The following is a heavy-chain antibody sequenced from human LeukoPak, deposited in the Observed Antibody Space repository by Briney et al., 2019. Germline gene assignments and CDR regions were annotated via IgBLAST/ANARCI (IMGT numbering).Heavy chain of an antibody. CDR1: GFPFSSHA. V-gene: IGHV3-23*01. CDR2: LSGSGGST. Sequence: PGGSLRLLCGSSGFPFSSHAMRWVRQAPGKGVVWGSDLSGSGGSTYYADSVKGRFTISRDNSKNTLYLQMNSLRAEDTAVYYCAKDNFDSSGTQYDAFDTWGQGTMVTVSS. D-gene: IGHD3-22*01. J-gene: IGHJ3*02. CDR3: AKDNFDSSGTQYDAFDT.